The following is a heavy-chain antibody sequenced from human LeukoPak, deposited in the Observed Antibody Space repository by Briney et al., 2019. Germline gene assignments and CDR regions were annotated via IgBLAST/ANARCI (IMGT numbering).Heavy chain of an antibody. D-gene: IGHD5-12*01. CDR3: ARVYRGYVARRYYYMDV. J-gene: IGHJ6*03. Sequence: PGGSLRLSCAASGFTFRMYGMTWVRQAPDKGLEGVANIKQYGSEKYYVDSVKGRFTISRYNAKNTLDLQMNSVRAQDSAAYYCARVYRGYVARRYYYMDVWGKGTTVTVSS. CDR1: GFTFRMYG. V-gene: IGHV3-7*01. CDR2: IKQYGSEK.